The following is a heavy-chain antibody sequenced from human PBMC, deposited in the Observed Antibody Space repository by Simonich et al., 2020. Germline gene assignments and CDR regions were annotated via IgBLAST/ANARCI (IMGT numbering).Heavy chain of an antibody. Sequence: EVQLLESGGGLVQPGGSLRLSCAASGFTFSSYAMSWVRQAPGKGREWVSVIGGSGGSTYYADSVKGRFTISRDNSKNTLYLQMNSLRAEDTAVYYCAKRSGVSITGTFDYWGQGTLVTVSS. V-gene: IGHV3-23*01. CDR3: AKRSGVSITGTFDY. CDR1: GFTFSSYA. D-gene: IGHD1-7*01. J-gene: IGHJ4*02. CDR2: IGGSGGST.